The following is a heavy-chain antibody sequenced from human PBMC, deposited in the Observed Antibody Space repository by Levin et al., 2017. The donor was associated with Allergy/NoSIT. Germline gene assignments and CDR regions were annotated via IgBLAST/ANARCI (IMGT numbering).Heavy chain of an antibody. CDR3: ARGRGSTDY. J-gene: IGHJ4*02. V-gene: IGHV1-2*02. D-gene: IGHD2-2*01. Sequence: GESLKISCQASGYTFTGYYMHWVRQAPGQGLEWMGWINPNSGGTNYAQKFQGRVTMTRDTSISTAYMELSRLRSDDTAVYYCARGRGSTDYWGQGTLVTVSS. CDR1: GYTFTGYY. CDR2: INPNSGGT.